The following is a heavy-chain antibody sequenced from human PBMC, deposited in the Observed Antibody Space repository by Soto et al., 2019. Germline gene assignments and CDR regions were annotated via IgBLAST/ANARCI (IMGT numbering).Heavy chain of an antibody. D-gene: IGHD3-22*01. Sequence: SETLSLTCTVSGGSISSGDYYWSWIRQPPGKGLEWIGYIYYSGSTYYNPSLKSRVTISVDTSKNQFSLKLSSVTAADTAVYYCARVDYYDSSGYPFPGYWGQGTLVTVS. J-gene: IGHJ4*02. CDR1: GGSISSGDYY. V-gene: IGHV4-30-4*01. CDR3: ARVDYYDSSGYPFPGY. CDR2: IYYSGST.